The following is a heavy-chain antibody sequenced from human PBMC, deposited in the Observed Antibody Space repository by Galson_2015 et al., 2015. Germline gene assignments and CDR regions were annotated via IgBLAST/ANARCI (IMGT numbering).Heavy chain of an antibody. CDR3: TKGTGWYFIS. V-gene: IGHV6-1*01. D-gene: IGHD6-19*01. CDR2: TYYRSKWYN. J-gene: IGHJ5*02. Sequence: CAISGDSVSTNSAAWNWIRQSPSRGLEWLGRTYYRSKWYNDYSISVKSRITVNPDTSKNQFSLRLNSVTPEDTAVYYCTKGTGWYFISWGQGTLVTVSS. CDR1: GDSVSTNSAA.